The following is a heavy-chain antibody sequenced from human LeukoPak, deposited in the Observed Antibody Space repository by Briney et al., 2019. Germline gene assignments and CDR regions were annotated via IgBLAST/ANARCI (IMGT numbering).Heavy chain of an antibody. D-gene: IGHD3-22*01. CDR1: GYTFISYD. CDR3: ARALSWSWLLLGY. V-gene: IGHV1-8*01. CDR2: MNPNSGNT. Sequence: ASVKVSCKASGYTFISYDINWVRQATGQGLEWMGWMNPNSGNTGYAQKFQGRVTMTRNTSMSTAYMELSSLRSEDTAVYYCARALSWSWLLLGYWGQGTLVTVSS. J-gene: IGHJ4*02.